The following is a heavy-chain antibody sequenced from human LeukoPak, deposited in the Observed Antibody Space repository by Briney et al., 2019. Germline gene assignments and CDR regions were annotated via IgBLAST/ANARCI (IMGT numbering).Heavy chain of an antibody. J-gene: IGHJ4*02. CDR2: ISYDGSNK. D-gene: IGHD6-13*01. V-gene: IGHV3-30*04. Sequence: PGGSLRLSCAASGFTFISYAIHWVRQAPGKGLEWVAVISYDGSNKYYADSVKGRFTISRDNSKNTLYLQMNSLRAEDTAVYYCARGVRVYSSSWYPYWGQGTLVTVSS. CDR1: GFTFISYA. CDR3: ARGVRVYSSSWYPY.